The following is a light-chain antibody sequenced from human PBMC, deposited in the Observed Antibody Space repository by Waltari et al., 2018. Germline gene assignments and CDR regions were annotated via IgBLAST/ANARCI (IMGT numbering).Light chain of an antibody. J-gene: IGLJ1*01. CDR2: RSN. Sequence: QSVLTKPPSASGTPGQTVTISCSVTNSNTGRNSVFWYRQLPGTAPKLLIYRSNQRPAGVPDRFSGSKSGTSASLAIRGLRSEDEADYYCAAWDDSLSVSYVFGSGTKVTV. CDR1: NSNTGRNS. V-gene: IGLV1-47*01. CDR3: AAWDDSLSVSYV.